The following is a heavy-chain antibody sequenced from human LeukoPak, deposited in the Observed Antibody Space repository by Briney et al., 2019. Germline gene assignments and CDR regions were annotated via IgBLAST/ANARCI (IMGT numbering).Heavy chain of an antibody. CDR2: INPDSGGT. V-gene: IGHV1-2*06. D-gene: IGHD6-6*01. CDR3: ARPKEKSIAARYFDY. J-gene: IGHJ4*02. CDR1: GYTFTDYY. Sequence: GASVKVSCKASGYTFTDYYMHWVRQAPGQGLEWIGRINPDSGGTNSAQKFQGRVTVTRDTSISTTYMELSSLRSDDTAVYYCARPKEKSIAARYFDYWGQGTLVTVSS.